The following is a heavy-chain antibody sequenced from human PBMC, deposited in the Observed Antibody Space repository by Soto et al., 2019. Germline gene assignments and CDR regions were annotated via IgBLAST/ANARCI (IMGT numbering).Heavy chain of an antibody. CDR3: ARDTPNYDILTGYYGMEV. D-gene: IGHD3-9*01. CDR1: GYTFTSYG. Sequence: ASVKVSCKASGYTFTSYGISWVRQAPGQGLEWMGWISAYNGNTNYAQKLQGRVTMTTDTSTSTAYMELRSLRSDDTAVYYCARDTPNYDILTGYYGMEVWGQGTTVTVSS. V-gene: IGHV1-18*04. J-gene: IGHJ6*02. CDR2: ISAYNGNT.